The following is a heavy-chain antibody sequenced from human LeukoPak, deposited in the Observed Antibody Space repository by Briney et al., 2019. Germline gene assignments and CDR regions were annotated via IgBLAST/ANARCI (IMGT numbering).Heavy chain of an antibody. D-gene: IGHD3-3*01. CDR1: GGSISSSSYY. Sequence: SETLSLTCTVSGGSISSSSYYWGWIRQPPGKALEWVGSIYYTGSTYYNPSLRSRVTISVDMSKNQFSLKLRSVTAADTAVYYCARQWIADFWSGQHFGNWGQGTLVTVSS. V-gene: IGHV4-39*01. CDR3: ARQWIADFWSGQHFGN. J-gene: IGHJ4*02. CDR2: IYYTGST.